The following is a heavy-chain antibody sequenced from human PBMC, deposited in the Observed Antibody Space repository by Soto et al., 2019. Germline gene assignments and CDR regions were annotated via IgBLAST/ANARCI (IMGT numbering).Heavy chain of an antibody. J-gene: IGHJ4*02. CDR3: ARSSNSIAAAGTGFDY. Sequence: GGSLRLSCTASGFTVSSNYMSWVRQAPGKGLEWVSVIYSGGSTYYADSVKGRFTISRDNSKNTLYLQMNSLRAEDTAVYYCARSSNSIAAAGTGFDYWGQGTLVTVSS. D-gene: IGHD6-13*01. V-gene: IGHV3-53*01. CDR2: IYSGGST. CDR1: GFTVSSNY.